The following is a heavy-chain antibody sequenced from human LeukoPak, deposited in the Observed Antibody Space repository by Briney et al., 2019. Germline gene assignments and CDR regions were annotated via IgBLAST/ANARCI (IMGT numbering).Heavy chain of an antibody. V-gene: IGHV4-59*02. J-gene: IGHJ3*02. Sequence: SETLPLTCTVSGGSVSSYYWSWIRRPPGRGLEWIAYLSHSGSSDSNPSPTSRVTTLVDTSKNQFSLKLTSVTAADTAVYYCARARYANAWYAFDIWGHGTMVTVSS. D-gene: IGHD2-2*01. CDR2: LSHSGSS. CDR3: ARARYANAWYAFDI. CDR1: GGSVSSYY.